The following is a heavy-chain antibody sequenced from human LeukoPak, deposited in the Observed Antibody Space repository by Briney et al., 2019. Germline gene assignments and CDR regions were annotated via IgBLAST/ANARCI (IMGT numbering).Heavy chain of an antibody. CDR1: GGTFSSYA. D-gene: IGHD6-13*01. CDR3: ARDRPAAGYGPTGY. V-gene: IGHV1-69*13. Sequence: ASVKVSCKASGGTFSSYAISWVRQAPGQGLEWMGGIIPIFGTANYAQKFQGRVTITADESTSTAYMELSSLRSEDTAVYYCARDRPAAGYGPTGYWGQGTLVTVSS. CDR2: IIPIFGTA. J-gene: IGHJ4*02.